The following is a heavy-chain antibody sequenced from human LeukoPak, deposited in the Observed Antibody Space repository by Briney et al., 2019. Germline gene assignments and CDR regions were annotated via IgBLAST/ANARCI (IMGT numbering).Heavy chain of an antibody. CDR2: LFYNGNT. CDR1: GGSISSSY. D-gene: IGHD3-10*01. Sequence: SETLSLTCTVSGGSISSSYWSWIRQPPGKGLEWIGYLFYNGNTTYNSSLKSRVTISLDTSKNQFSLKLNSLTAADTAVDFCAIDQGWGDWYFDLWGRGTLVTVSS. J-gene: IGHJ2*01. CDR3: AIDQGWGDWYFDL. V-gene: IGHV4-59*01.